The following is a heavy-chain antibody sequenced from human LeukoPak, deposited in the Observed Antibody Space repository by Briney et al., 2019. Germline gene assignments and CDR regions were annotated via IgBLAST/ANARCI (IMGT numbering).Heavy chain of an antibody. J-gene: IGHJ3*02. CDR2: IRYDGSNK. D-gene: IGHD4/OR15-4a*01. V-gene: IGHV3-30*02. Sequence: PGGSLRLSCAASAFTFSSYGMHWVRQAPGKGLEWVAFIRYDGSNKYYVDSVKGRFTISRDNSKNTLYLQMNSLRAEDTAVYYCAKGGLSRKAFDIWGQGTMVTVSS. CDR1: AFTFSSYG. CDR3: AKGGLSRKAFDI.